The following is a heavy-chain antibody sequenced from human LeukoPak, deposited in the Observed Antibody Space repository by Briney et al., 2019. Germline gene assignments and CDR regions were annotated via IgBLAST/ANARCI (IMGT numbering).Heavy chain of an antibody. J-gene: IGHJ4*02. Sequence: SETLSLTCAVYGGSFSGYYWSWIRHPLGKGREWIGEINHSGSTNYNPSLKSRVTISVDTSKNQFSLKLISVTAADTAVYYCARGWKVRGVSPAFDYWGQGTLVTVSS. CDR3: ARGWKVRGVSPAFDY. CDR2: INHSGST. D-gene: IGHD3-10*01. CDR1: GGSFSGYY. V-gene: IGHV4-34*01.